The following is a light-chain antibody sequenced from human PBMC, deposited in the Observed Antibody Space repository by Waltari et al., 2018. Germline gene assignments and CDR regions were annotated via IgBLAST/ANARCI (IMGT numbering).Light chain of an antibody. CDR2: DVY. CDR3: SSYTSISTSVV. J-gene: IGLJ2*01. Sequence: QSVLTQPASVSGSPGQSITISCTGTSSDVGGYDFVSWYQQYPGKAPKLVIYDVYYRPSGVSHRFSASKSGNTASLTISGLQTEDEADYYCSSYTSISTSVVFGGGTKLTVL. CDR1: SSDVGGYDF. V-gene: IGLV2-14*03.